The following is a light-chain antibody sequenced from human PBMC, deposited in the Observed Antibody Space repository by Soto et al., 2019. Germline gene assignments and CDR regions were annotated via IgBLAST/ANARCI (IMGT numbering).Light chain of an antibody. Sequence: QSALTQPPSASGSPGQSVTISCTGTSSDVGGYNYVSWYQHHPGKAPKLMIYEVSKRHSGVPDRFSGSKSGNTASLTVSGLQAEDEADYYCSSYAGSNNNYVFGTGTRVTVL. CDR2: EVS. V-gene: IGLV2-8*01. CDR1: SSDVGGYNY. J-gene: IGLJ1*01. CDR3: SSYAGSNNNYV.